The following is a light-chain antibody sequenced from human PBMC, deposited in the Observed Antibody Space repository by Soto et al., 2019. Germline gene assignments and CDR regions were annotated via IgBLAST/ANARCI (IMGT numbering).Light chain of an antibody. J-gene: IGLJ1*01. Sequence: QSVLTQPPSASGSPGQSVTISCTGTSSDVGGYNYVSWYQQHSGKAPKLMIYEVSKRPSGVPDRFSGSKSGSTASLTVSGLQAEDEADYYCSSYSGSNNPFVFGTGNKLTVL. CDR3: SSYSGSNNPFV. CDR1: SSDVGGYNY. V-gene: IGLV2-8*01. CDR2: EVS.